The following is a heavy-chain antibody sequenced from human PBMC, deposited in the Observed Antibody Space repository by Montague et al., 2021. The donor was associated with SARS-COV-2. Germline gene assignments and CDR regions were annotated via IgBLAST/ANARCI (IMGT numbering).Heavy chain of an antibody. CDR2: IYSGST. V-gene: IGHV4-39*07. Sequence: SETLSLTCTVSGGSINSSSYCWGWIRQPPGKGLKWFGSIYSGSTYYNPFQKRRITISEDTSKNQSSLKLSSVTAADTAVYYCARELGYCSSTNCFHFDYWGQGTLVTVSS. J-gene: IGHJ4*02. CDR3: ARELGYCSSTNCFHFDY. D-gene: IGHD2-2*01. CDR1: GGSINSSSYC.